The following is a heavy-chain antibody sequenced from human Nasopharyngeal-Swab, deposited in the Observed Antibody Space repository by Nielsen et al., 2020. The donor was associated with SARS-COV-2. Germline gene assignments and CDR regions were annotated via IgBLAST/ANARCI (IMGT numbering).Heavy chain of an antibody. J-gene: IGHJ6*02. Sequence: GESLKISCKGSGYSFTSYWISWVRQMPEKGLEWMGIIYPGDSDTRYSPSFQGQVTISADKSISTAYLQWSSLKASDTAMYYCASLYGNYYYGMDVWGQGTTVTVSS. CDR3: ASLYGNYYYGMDV. CDR1: GYSFTSYW. D-gene: IGHD4-17*01. CDR2: IYPGDSDT. V-gene: IGHV5-51*01.